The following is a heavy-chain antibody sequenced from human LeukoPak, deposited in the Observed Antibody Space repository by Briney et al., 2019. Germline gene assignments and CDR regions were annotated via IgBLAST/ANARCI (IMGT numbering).Heavy chain of an antibody. CDR2: IDHSGST. V-gene: IGHV4-34*01. CDR1: GGSFSGFY. CDR3: ARGRKGGSAL. Sequence: KASETLFLTCDVYGGSFSGFYWNWIRQPPGKGLEWIGEIDHSGSTNYSPSLKSRVTISVDRANNQFSLKLSSVTAADTAFYYCARGRKGGSALWGQGTLVTVSS. J-gene: IGHJ4*02. D-gene: IGHD3-10*01.